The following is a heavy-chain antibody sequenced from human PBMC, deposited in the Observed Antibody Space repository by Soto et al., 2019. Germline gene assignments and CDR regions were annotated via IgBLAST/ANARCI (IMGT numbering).Heavy chain of an antibody. D-gene: IGHD2-15*01. CDR1: GYTFTSYA. Sequence: ASVKVSCKASGYTFTSYAMHWVRQAPGQRHEWMGWINAGNGNTKYSQKFQGRVTITRDTSASTAYMELSSLRSEDTAVYYCARGLLYCSGGSCYSGSDYYYYGMDVWGQGTTVTVSS. J-gene: IGHJ6*02. V-gene: IGHV1-3*01. CDR3: ARGLLYCSGGSCYSGSDYYYYGMDV. CDR2: INAGNGNT.